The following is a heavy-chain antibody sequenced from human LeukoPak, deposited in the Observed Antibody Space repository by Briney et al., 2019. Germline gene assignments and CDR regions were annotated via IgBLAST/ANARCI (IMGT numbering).Heavy chain of an antibody. CDR3: ARASRIAVAGTGGAYYYYYYGMGV. D-gene: IGHD6-19*01. CDR2: IGTAGDT. J-gene: IGHJ6*02. V-gene: IGHV3-13*01. CDR1: GFTLSSYD. Sequence: GGSLRLSCAASGFTLSSYDMHWVRQATGKGLEWVSAIGTAGDTYYPGSVKGRFTISRENAKNSLCLQMNSLRAGDTAVYYCARASRIAVAGTGGAYYYYYYGMGVWGQGTTVTVSS.